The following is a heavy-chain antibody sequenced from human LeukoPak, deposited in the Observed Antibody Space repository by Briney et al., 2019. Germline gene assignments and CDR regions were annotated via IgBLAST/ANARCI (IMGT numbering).Heavy chain of an antibody. CDR1: GGSISSGSYY. J-gene: IGHJ5*02. CDR3: ARTGATWIRINWFDP. V-gene: IGHV4-61*02. CDR2: IYTSGST. Sequence: PSETLSLTCTVSGGSISSGSYYWSWIRQPAGKGLEWIGRIYTSGSTNYNPSLKSRVTISVDTSKNQFSLKLSSVTAADTAVYYCARTGATWIRINWFDPWGQGTLVTVSS. D-gene: IGHD5-18*01.